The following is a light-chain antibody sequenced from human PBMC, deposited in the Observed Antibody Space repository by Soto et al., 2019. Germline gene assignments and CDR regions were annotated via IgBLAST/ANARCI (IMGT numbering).Light chain of an antibody. J-gene: IGKJ1*01. V-gene: IGKV1-5*03. CDR3: QQYKDNPWT. CDR2: KAS. CDR1: QSVVDW. Sequence: DIQMTQSPSTLSASVGDRVTFACRASQSVVDWLAWYQQKPGKAPKLLIYKASNLESGVPSRFGGSGSGSEFTLTISNLQPDDFATYYCQQYKDNPWTFGQGTKVEIK.